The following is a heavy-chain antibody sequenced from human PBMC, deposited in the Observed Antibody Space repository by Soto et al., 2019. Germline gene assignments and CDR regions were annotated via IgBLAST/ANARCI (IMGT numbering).Heavy chain of an antibody. J-gene: IGHJ4*02. V-gene: IGHV4-31*03. CDR2: IYYSGST. CDR1: GGSISSGGYY. D-gene: IGHD3-16*01. CDR3: ARAPDPGGVVTSLFDY. Sequence: SETLSLNCTVSGGSISSGGYYWSWIRQHPGKGLEWIGYIYYSGSTYYNPSLKSRVTISVDTSKNQFSLKLSSVTAADTAVYYCARAPDPGGVVTSLFDYWGQGTLVTVSS.